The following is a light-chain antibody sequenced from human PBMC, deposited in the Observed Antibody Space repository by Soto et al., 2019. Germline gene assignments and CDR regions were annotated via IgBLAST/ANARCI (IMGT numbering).Light chain of an antibody. J-gene: IGKJ1*01. CDR2: GTS. V-gene: IGKV3-20*01. Sequence: IVLTQSPGTLSLSQGDRATPPSRAVQILAILYLAWYQQKPGQAPRLLISGTSTRATGIPDRFSGSASGTDFTLTISRLEPEDFAVYYCQQYGTSPRTFGQGTRV. CDR1: QILAILY. CDR3: QQYGTSPRT.